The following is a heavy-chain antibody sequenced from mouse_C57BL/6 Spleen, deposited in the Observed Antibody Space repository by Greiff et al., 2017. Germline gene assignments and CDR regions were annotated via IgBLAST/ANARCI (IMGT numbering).Heavy chain of an antibody. V-gene: IGHV5-4*01. CDR2: ISDGGSYT. CDR3: ARDESSFAY. Sequence: EVQLQESGGGLVKPGGSLKLSCAASGFTFSSYAMSWVRQTPEKRLEWVATISDGGSYTYYPDNVKGRFTISRDNAKNNLYLQMSHLKSEDTAMYYCARDESSFAYWGQGTLVTVSA. CDR1: GFTFSSYA. J-gene: IGHJ3*01.